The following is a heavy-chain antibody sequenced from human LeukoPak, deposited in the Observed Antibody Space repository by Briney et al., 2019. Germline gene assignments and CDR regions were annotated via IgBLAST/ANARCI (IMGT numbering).Heavy chain of an antibody. D-gene: IGHD6-13*01. CDR3: AKGFAATGNYWFAP. V-gene: IGHV3-23*01. CDR1: GFTFSDYA. J-gene: IGHJ5*02. CDR2: IGGSGGST. Sequence: QPGGSLRLSCAASGFTFSDYAMSWVRQAPGKGLEWVSAIGGSGGSTYYADSVKGRFIISRDNSKNTLYLQMNSLRAEDTALYYCAKGFAATGNYWFAPWGQGTLVTVSS.